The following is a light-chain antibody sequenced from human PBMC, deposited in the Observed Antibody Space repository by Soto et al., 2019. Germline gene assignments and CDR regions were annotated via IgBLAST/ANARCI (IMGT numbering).Light chain of an antibody. CDR1: QSVSSN. J-gene: IGKJ1*01. Sequence: EIVMTQSPATLSLSPGERATLSCRASQSVSSNLAWYQQKPGQAPRLLIYGASNRATGIPARFSGSGSGTDFTLTISSLQSEDFAVYYCQQHNNWPPLTFGQGTKVEIK. CDR2: GAS. V-gene: IGKV3-15*01. CDR3: QQHNNWPPLT.